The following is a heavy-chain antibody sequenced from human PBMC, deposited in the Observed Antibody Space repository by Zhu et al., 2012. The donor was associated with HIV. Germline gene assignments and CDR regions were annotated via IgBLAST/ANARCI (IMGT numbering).Heavy chain of an antibody. CDR3: ARGGRFGYCSGGSCYRDDAFDI. J-gene: IGHJ3*02. CDR1: GGSISSYY. Sequence: QVQLQESGPGLVRPSETLSLTCTVSGGSISSYYWSWIRQPPGKGLEWIGYIYTSGSTNYNPSLKSRVTISVDTSKNQFSLKLNSVTAADTAVYYCARGGRFGYCSGGSCYRDDAFDIVGPRDNGTPSLQ. V-gene: IGHV4-4*09. CDR2: IYTSGST. D-gene: IGHD2-15*01.